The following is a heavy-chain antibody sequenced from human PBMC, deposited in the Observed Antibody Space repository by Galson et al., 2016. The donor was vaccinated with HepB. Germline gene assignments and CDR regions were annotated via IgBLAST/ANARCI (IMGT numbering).Heavy chain of an antibody. D-gene: IGHD2-21*02. CDR3: ARDYRHCGADPM. J-gene: IGHJ4*02. CDR2: IKQDASEK. V-gene: IGHV3-7*01. CDR1: GFTFSSYA. Sequence: SLRLSCAASGFTFSSYAMHWVRQAPGKGLEWVANIKQDASEKYYVDSVKGRFTISRDNAKNSLYLQMNSLTADDTAVYYCARDYRHCGADPMGAQGTLVTVSS.